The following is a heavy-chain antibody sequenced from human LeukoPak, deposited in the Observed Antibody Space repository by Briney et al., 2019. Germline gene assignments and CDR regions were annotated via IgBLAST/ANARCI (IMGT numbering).Heavy chain of an antibody. Sequence: GGSLRLSCAASGFTFSTYGMHWVRQAPGKGLEWVAVIWSDGNNKYYADSVKGRFTVSRGNSKNTLYLQMNSLRAEDTAVYYCARDFTDYGDYGAFDYWGQGTLVTVSS. J-gene: IGHJ4*02. CDR1: GFTFSTYG. V-gene: IGHV3-33*01. D-gene: IGHD4-17*01. CDR3: ARDFTDYGDYGAFDY. CDR2: IWSDGNNK.